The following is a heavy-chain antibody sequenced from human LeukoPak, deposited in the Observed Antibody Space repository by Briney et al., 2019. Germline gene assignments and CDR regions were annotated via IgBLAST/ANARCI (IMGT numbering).Heavy chain of an antibody. V-gene: IGHV1-18*01. CDR1: GYTFTSYG. CDR2: NRAYNGKT. CDR3: ARGQLRMITFGGGMGAFDI. J-gene: IGHJ3*02. D-gene: IGHD3-16*01. Sequence: ASVKVSCKASGYTFTSYGISRVRQAPGQGLEWMGWNRAYNGKTHYAQNLQGRVTMTTDTSTSTAYMELRSLRSDDTAVYYCARGQLRMITFGGGMGAFDIWGEGTMVTVSS.